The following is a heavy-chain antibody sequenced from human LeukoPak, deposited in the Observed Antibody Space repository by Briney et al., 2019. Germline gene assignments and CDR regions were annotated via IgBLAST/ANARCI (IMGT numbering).Heavy chain of an antibody. CDR1: GGSFSGYY. CDR2: VYASGST. V-gene: IGHV4-59*10. CDR3: ARYTYGNYYFDY. D-gene: IGHD4-23*01. J-gene: IGHJ4*02. Sequence: SETLSLTCAVYGGSFSGYYWSWIRQPAGKGLEWIGRVYASGSTNYNPSLKSRVTKSVDTSKNQFSLQLNSVTAADTAVYYCARYTYGNYYFDYWGQGTLVTVSA.